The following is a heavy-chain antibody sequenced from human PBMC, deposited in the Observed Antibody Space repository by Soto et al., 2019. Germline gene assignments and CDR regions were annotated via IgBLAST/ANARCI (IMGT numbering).Heavy chain of an antibody. CDR1: GFTFSSYA. D-gene: IGHD5-12*01. V-gene: IGHV3-30-3*01. CDR2: ISYDGSNK. CDR3: ARDFGYDTYSYYGMDV. J-gene: IGHJ6*01. Sequence: LRLSCAASGFTFSSYAMHWVRQAPGKGLEWVAVISYDGSNKYYADSVKGRFTISRDNSKNTLYLQMNSLRAEDTAVYYCARDFGYDTYSYYGMDVWGQGTTVTVSS.